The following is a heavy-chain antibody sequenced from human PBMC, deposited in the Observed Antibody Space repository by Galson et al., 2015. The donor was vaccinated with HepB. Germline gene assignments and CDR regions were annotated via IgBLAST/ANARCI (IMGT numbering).Heavy chain of an antibody. Sequence: QSGAEVKKPGESLKISCKGSGYSFTSYWIGWVRQMPGKGLEWMGIIYPGDSDTRYSPSFQGQVTISADKSISTAYLQWSSLKASDTAMYYCARQVVATTTTLGGIWFDPWGQGTLVTVSS. V-gene: IGHV5-51*01. J-gene: IGHJ5*02. CDR3: ARQVVATTTTLGGIWFDP. CDR2: IYPGDSDT. CDR1: GYSFTSYW. D-gene: IGHD5-12*01.